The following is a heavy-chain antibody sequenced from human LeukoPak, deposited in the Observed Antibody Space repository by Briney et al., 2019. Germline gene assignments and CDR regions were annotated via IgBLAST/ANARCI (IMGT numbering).Heavy chain of an antibody. D-gene: IGHD2-2*01. CDR2: IYSGGST. V-gene: IGHV3-53*01. J-gene: IGHJ4*02. CDR3: ARSGYCSGTSCYAEGLDY. CDR1: GFTVSSNY. Sequence: SGGSLRLSCAASGFTVSSNYMSWVRQAPGKGLEWVSVIYSGGSTYYADSVKGRFTISRDNSKNTLYLQMNSLRAEDTAVYYCARSGYCSGTSCYAEGLDYWGQGTLVTVSS.